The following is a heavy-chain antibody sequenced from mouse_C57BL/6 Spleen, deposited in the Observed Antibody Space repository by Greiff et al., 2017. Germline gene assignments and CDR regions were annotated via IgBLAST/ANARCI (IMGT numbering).Heavy chain of an antibody. CDR2: ISRDSSTI. CDR1: GYTFTGYG. J-gene: IGHJ1*03. Sequence: VQLVQSGAGLVKPGASVKLSCTASGYTFTGYGMHWVRQAPGQGLEWVAYISRDSSTIYYADTVKGRFTISGDNAKNTLFLQMTSLRSEDTAMYYWARPLVRSWGYFDVWGTGTTVTVSS. CDR3: ARPLVRSWGYFDV. V-gene: IGHV5-17*01. D-gene: IGHD2-10*02.